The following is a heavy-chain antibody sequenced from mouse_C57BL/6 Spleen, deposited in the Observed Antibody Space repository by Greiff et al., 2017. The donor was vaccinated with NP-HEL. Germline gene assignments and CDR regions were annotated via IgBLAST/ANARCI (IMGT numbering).Heavy chain of an antibody. J-gene: IGHJ1*03. CDR1: GYTFTSYW. D-gene: IGHD1-1*01. CDR2: IHPNSGST. Sequence: QVQLKESGAELVKPGASVKLSCKASGYTFTSYWMHWVKQRPGQGLEWIGMIHPNSGSTNYNEKFKSKATLTVDKSSSTAYMQLSSLTSEDSAVYYCAYYYGSTHWYFDVWGTGTTVTVSS. CDR3: AYYYGSTHWYFDV. V-gene: IGHV1-64*01.